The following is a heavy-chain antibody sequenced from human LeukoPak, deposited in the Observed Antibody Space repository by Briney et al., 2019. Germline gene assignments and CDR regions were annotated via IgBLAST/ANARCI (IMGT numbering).Heavy chain of an antibody. CDR2: YYSGGAT. CDR3: ARRKYYDRRGLHYCFDL. CDR1: GFTVNNNY. V-gene: IGHV3-66*01. D-gene: IGHD3-22*01. Sequence: GGSLRLSCAASGFTVNNNYMNWVRQAPGRGLEWVSVYYSGGATYYADSVKGRFTLSRDNSENTMYLQMNHLRAEDTAVYYCARRKYYDRRGLHYCFDLWGEGTLLIVHS. J-gene: IGHJ4*02.